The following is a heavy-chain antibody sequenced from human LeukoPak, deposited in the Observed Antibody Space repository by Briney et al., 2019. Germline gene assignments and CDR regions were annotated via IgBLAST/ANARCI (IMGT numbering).Heavy chain of an antibody. CDR1: GYSISSGYY. Sequence: PSETLSLTCTVSGYSISSGYYWGWIRQPPGKGLEWIGSIYHSGSTYYNPSLKSRVTISVDTSKNQFSLKLSSVTAADTAVYYCARSGYAQLNYYYYYYMDVWGKGTTVTISS. CDR3: ARSGYAQLNYYYYYYMDV. J-gene: IGHJ6*03. CDR2: IYHSGST. D-gene: IGHD5-12*01. V-gene: IGHV4-38-2*02.